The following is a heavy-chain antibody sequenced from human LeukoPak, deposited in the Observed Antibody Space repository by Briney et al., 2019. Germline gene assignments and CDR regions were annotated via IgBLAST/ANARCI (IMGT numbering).Heavy chain of an antibody. D-gene: IGHD1-1*01. J-gene: IGHJ4*02. CDR3: AKASWVSNGDAVL. CDR2: LRGDGST. CDR1: GFTFSSYA. Sequence: ASLRLSCAASGFTFSSYAMSWVRQAPARGLEWVSSLRGDGSTFYADSVKGRFTLSRDESRNTVYFQSNSLRVEDTAVYYCAKASWVSNGDAVLWGQGTLVSVFS. V-gene: IGHV3-23*01.